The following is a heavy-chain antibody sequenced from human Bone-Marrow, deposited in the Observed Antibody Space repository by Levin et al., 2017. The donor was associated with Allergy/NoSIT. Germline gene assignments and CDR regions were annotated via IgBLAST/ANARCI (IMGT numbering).Heavy chain of an antibody. D-gene: IGHD6-6*01. Sequence: GESLKISCAASGFTFTNYNMNWVRQAPGKGLEWVSSLSSTGNYIYYAVSVKGRFTISRDNAKNSLYLQMNSLRAEDTAVYYCARAARPSGLNYYYMDVWGKGTTVTVSS. CDR1: GFTFTNYN. CDR2: LSSTGNYI. V-gene: IGHV3-21*01. J-gene: IGHJ6*03. CDR3: ARAARPSGLNYYYMDV.